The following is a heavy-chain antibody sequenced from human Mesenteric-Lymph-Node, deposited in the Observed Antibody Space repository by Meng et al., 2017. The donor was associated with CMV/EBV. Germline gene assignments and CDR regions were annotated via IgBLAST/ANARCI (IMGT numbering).Heavy chain of an antibody. J-gene: IGHJ4*02. V-gene: IGHV3-7*01. CDR3: VSGYYDLDF. Sequence: GGSLRLSCAASGFTFNTYWTNWVRQAPGKGLEWVANIKQDGSEKYYVDSLKGRFTISRDNAKNSLFLQMNSLRAEDTAVYYCVSGYYDLDFWGQGTLVTVSS. D-gene: IGHD3-22*01. CDR1: GFTFNTYW. CDR2: IKQDGSEK.